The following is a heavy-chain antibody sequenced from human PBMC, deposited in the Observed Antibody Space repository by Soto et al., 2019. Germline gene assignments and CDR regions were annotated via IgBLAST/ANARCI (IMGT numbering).Heavy chain of an antibody. CDR2: INVVNGAT. CDR3: ARDSSWADS. V-gene: IGHV1-3*01. Sequence: QVQLVQSGAEVKKPGASVKVSCKASGYSFTTSAMHWVRQAPGQRLEWMGWINVVNGATKYSQKFQGRVTMSSDTSATTAFMDLSSLRSEDTAVYYCARDSSWADSWGQGTLVTVSS. CDR1: GYSFTTSA. D-gene: IGHD6-13*01. J-gene: IGHJ5*01.